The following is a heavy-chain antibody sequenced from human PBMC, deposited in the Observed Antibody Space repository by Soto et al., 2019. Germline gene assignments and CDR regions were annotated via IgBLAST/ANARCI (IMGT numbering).Heavy chain of an antibody. CDR2: ISDSDNAT. CDR3: AKGVASSAWSASDS. D-gene: IGHD6-19*01. V-gene: IGHV3-23*01. J-gene: IGHJ4*02. Sequence: ESVGGLVQPGGSLRLSCAASGFTLSSYAMTWVRQAPGKGLEWVSVISDSDNATYYADSVKGRLTISRDNSKNTLYLQLNSLRAEDTAVYYCAKGVASSAWSASDSWGQGTLVTVSA. CDR1: GFTLSSYA.